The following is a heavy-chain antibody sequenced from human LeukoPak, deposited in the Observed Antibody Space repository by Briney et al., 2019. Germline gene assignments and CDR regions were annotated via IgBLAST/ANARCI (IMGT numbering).Heavy chain of an antibody. J-gene: IGHJ4*02. V-gene: IGHV1-2*02. CDR1: GYTFTGYY. CDR3: AIDWDTTDY. CDR2: INPNSGGT. Sequence: RASVKVSCKASGYTFTGYYMHWVRQAPGQGLEWMGYINPNSGGTNYAHKFQGRFTMTRDKSISTAYMQLNRLRSDDTAVYYCAIDWDTTDYWGQGTLVTVSS. D-gene: IGHD1-26*01.